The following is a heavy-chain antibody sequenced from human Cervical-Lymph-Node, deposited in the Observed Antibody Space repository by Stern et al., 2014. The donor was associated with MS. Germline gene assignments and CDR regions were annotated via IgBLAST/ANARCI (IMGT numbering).Heavy chain of an antibody. CDR1: GDTFSSYA. D-gene: IGHD1-26*01. CDR3: ARGGELVGYFDY. V-gene: IGHV1-69*06. J-gene: IGHJ4*02. CDR2: ITPVFVTT. Sequence: QVQLVQSGAEVKKPGSSVKVSCKGSGDTFSSYAINWVRQVPGQGLEWMGGITPVFVTTNDAQKFQDRVTITADKSTNTAYMELMTLRSEDTAVYYCARGGELVGYFDYWGQGTLVSVSS.